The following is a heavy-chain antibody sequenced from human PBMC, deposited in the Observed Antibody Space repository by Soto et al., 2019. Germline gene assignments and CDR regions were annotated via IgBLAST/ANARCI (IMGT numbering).Heavy chain of an antibody. V-gene: IGHV3-33*01. Sequence: QVQLVESGGGVVQPGRSLRLSCAASGFTFSSYGMHWVRQAPGKGLEWVAVIWYDGSNKYYADSVKGRFTISRDNSKNTLYRQMNSLRAEDTAVYYCARAYCSGGSCPPYYYGMDVWGQGTTVTVSS. CDR3: ARAYCSGGSCPPYYYGMDV. D-gene: IGHD2-15*01. J-gene: IGHJ6*02. CDR2: IWYDGSNK. CDR1: GFTFSSYG.